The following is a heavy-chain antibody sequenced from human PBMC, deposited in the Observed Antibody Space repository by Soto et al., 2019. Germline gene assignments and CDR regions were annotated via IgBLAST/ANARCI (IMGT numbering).Heavy chain of an antibody. D-gene: IGHD2-21*02. CDR3: ATLLLAYCGGDCPMADY. V-gene: IGHV1-69*13. CDR1: GGTFSSYA. Sequence: GASVKVSCKASGGTFSSYAISWVRQAPGQGLEWMGGIIPIFGTANYAQKFQGRVTITADESTSTAYMELSSLRSEDTAVYYCATLLLAYCGGDCPMADYWGQGTLVTVSS. J-gene: IGHJ4*02. CDR2: IIPIFGTA.